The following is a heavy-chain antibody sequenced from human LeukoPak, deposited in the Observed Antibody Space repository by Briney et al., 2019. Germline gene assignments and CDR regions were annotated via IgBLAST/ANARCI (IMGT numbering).Heavy chain of an antibody. Sequence: SVTVSCKCSGGTFSSYASSWVRQAPGQGLEWMGGIIPIFGTANYAQKFQGRVTITADESTSTAYMELSRMRSEDTAVYYCERGAGITGTTGYYYGMDVWGQGTTVTVSS. V-gene: IGHV1-69*01. CDR1: GGTFSSYA. D-gene: IGHD1-20*01. J-gene: IGHJ6*02. CDR2: IIPIFGTA. CDR3: ERGAGITGTTGYYYGMDV.